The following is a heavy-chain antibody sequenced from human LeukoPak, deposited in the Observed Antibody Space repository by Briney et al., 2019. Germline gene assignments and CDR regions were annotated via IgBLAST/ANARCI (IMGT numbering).Heavy chain of an antibody. CDR1: GFTFSSYS. J-gene: IGHJ4*02. CDR2: ISASGGST. D-gene: IGHD6-19*01. Sequence: PGGSLRLSCAASGFTFSSYSMTWVRQAPGKGLEWVSTISASGGSTYHADSVKGRFTISRDSSKNTLYLQMNSLRAGDTAVYCCAKRPGNSSGWYYFDYWGQGTLVTVSS. CDR3: AKRPGNSSGWYYFDY. V-gene: IGHV3-23*01.